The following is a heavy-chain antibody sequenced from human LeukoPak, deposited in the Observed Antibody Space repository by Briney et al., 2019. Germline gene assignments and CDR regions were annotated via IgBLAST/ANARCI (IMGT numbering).Heavy chain of an antibody. CDR3: ARDSSSGSFHFDY. J-gene: IGHJ4*02. CDR1: GFTFSSYA. D-gene: IGHD1-26*01. Sequence: GGSLRLSCAASGFTFSSYAMSWVRQAPGKGLEWVSAISGSGGSTYYADSVKGRFTISRDNAKNTLYLQMNSLRAEDTAVYYCARDSSSGSFHFDYWGQGTLVTVSS. CDR2: ISGSGGST. V-gene: IGHV3-23*01.